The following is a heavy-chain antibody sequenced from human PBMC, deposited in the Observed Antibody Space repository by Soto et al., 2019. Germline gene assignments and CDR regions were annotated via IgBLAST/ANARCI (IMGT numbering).Heavy chain of an antibody. Sequence: ASVKVSCKASGYTFTSYGISWVRQAPGQGLEWMGWISAYNGNTNYAQKLQGRVTMTTDTSTSTAYMELRSLRSDDTAVYYCARVPPYDYVWGSYRYSYYYYGMDVWGPGTTVTVSS. CDR1: GYTFTSYG. D-gene: IGHD3-16*02. CDR3: ARVPPYDYVWGSYRYSYYYYGMDV. J-gene: IGHJ6*02. CDR2: ISAYNGNT. V-gene: IGHV1-18*01.